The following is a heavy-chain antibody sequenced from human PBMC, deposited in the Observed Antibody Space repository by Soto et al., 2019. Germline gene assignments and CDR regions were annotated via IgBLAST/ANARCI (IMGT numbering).Heavy chain of an antibody. Sequence: EVHLVESGGGLVKPGGSLRLSCAVSGFTFSSCTMNWVRQAPGKGLEWVSSISPSTSDIYYSDSVQGRFTISRDNAKNSLFLQMNSLRAEDTAVYYCSGCSGGACHQNYGMDVWGQGTTVTVSS. J-gene: IGHJ6*02. V-gene: IGHV3-21*01. CDR1: GFTFSSCT. CDR3: SGCSGGACHQNYGMDV. CDR2: ISPSTSDI. D-gene: IGHD2-15*01.